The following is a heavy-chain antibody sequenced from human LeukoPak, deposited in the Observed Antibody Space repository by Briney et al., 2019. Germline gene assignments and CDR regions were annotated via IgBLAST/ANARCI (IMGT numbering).Heavy chain of an antibody. CDR1: GGTFSSYA. Sequence: SVKVPCKASGGTFSSYAISWVRQAPGQGLEWMGRIIPIFGTANYAQKFRGRVTITTDESTSTAYMGLSSLRSEDTAVYYCARDAAYCGGDCSDVGAFDIWGQGTMVTVSS. CDR3: ARDAAYCGGDCSDVGAFDI. CDR2: IIPIFGTA. V-gene: IGHV1-69*05. J-gene: IGHJ3*02. D-gene: IGHD2-21*02.